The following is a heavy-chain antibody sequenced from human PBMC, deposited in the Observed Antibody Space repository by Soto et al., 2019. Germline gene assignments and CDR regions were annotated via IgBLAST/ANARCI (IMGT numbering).Heavy chain of an antibody. Sequence: SVKVSCKASGYTFTSYYMHWVRQAPGQGLEWMGIISPSSGSTTYAQKFQGRVTVTRDTSTTTVYMELSSLRSEDTAVYYCARKLSSNGWSAFDYWGQGTLVTVSS. V-gene: IGHV1-46*01. J-gene: IGHJ4*02. CDR3: ARKLSSNGWSAFDY. D-gene: IGHD6-19*01. CDR1: GYTFTSYY. CDR2: ISPSSGST.